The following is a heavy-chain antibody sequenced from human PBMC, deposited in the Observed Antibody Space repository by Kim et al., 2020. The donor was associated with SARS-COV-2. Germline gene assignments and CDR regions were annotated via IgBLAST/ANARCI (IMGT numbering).Heavy chain of an antibody. V-gene: IGHV3-53*01. D-gene: IGHD3-22*01. Sequence: SVKGRFTISRDNSKTPLYLQMNSLRAEDTAVYYCARSRLYYYESSGYYDYWGQGTLVTVSS. J-gene: IGHJ4*02. CDR3: ARSRLYYYESSGYYDY.